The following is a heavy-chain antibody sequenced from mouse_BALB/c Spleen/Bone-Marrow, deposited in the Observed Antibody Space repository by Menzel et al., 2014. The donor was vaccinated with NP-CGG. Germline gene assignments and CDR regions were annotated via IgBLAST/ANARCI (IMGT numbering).Heavy chain of an antibody. D-gene: IGHD1-1*01. CDR1: GFSLTSYG. CDR2: IWAGGST. Sequence: VQLQQSGPGLVAPSQSLSITCTVSGFSLTSYGVHWVRQPPGKVLEWLGVIWAGGSTNYNSALMSRLSISKDNSKSXVFLKMNSLQTDDTAMCCCARGSYCEGAMDCWGQGTSVAVSS. V-gene: IGHV2-9*02. CDR3: ARGSYCEGAMDC. J-gene: IGHJ4*01.